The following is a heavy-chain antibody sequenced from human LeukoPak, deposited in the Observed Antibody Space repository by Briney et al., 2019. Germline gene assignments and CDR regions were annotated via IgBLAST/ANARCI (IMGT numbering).Heavy chain of an antibody. V-gene: IGHV3-48*04. D-gene: IGHD3-22*01. CDR1: GFTFSSYS. Sequence: PGGSLRLSCAASGFTFSSYSMNWVRQAPGKGLEWVSYISSSSSTIYYADSVKGRFTISRDNAKNSLYLQMNSLRAEDTAVYYCAKEVTPDRSGFDAFDIWGQGTMVTVSS. J-gene: IGHJ3*02. CDR2: ISSSSSTI. CDR3: AKEVTPDRSGFDAFDI.